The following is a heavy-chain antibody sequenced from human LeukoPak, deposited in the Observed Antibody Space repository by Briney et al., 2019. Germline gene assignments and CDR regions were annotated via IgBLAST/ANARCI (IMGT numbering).Heavy chain of an antibody. CDR3: ARGGDTIGSIRSPFDI. D-gene: IGHD3-22*01. J-gene: IGHJ3*02. CDR1: GFTVSDNY. CDR2: ISGGGRT. Sequence: GGCLRLSCAASGFTVSDNYTSWVRQAPGKGLEYVSAISGGGRTYYADSVKGRFIISRDNSKNSVYLQLNSLRAEDTAVYYCARGGDTIGSIRSPFDIWGQGTMVTVSS. V-gene: IGHV3-53*01.